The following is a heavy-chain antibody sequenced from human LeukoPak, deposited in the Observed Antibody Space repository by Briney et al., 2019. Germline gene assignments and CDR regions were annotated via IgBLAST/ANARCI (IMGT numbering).Heavy chain of an antibody. CDR3: AREMAATAMVTS. CDR1: GGSFSGYY. J-gene: IGHJ4*02. V-gene: IGHV4-34*09. Sequence: PSETLSLTCAVYGGSFSGYYWSWIRQPPGKGLEWIGEINHSGSTNYNPSLKSRVTISVDTSKNQFPLKLSSVTAADTAVYYCAREMAATAMVTSWGQGTLVTVSS. CDR2: INHSGST. D-gene: IGHD5-18*01.